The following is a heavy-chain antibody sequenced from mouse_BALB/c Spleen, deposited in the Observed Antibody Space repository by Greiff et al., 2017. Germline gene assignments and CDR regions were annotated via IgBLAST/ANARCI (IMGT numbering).Heavy chain of an antibody. D-gene: IGHD2-1*01. CDR1: GFNIKDYY. Sequence: DVQLQESGAELVRSGASVKLSCTASGFNIKDYYMHWVKQRPEQGLAWIGWIDPENGDTEYAPKFQGKATMTADTSSNTAYLQLSSLTSEDTAVYYCNALGGNYGGVYAMDYWGQGTSVTVSS. V-gene: IGHV14-4*02. CDR3: NALGGNYGGVYAMDY. J-gene: IGHJ4*01. CDR2: IDPENGDT.